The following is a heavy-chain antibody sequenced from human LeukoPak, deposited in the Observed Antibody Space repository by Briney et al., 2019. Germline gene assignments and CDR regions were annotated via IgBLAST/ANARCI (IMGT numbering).Heavy chain of an antibody. CDR2: INPNSGGT. CDR1: GYTFTGYY. J-gene: IGHJ3*02. CDR3: ARVGWGYSNDAFDI. Sequence: GASVKVSCKASGYTFTGYYMHWVRQAPGQGLEWVGRINPNSGGTNYAQKFQGRVTMTRDTSISTAYMELSRLRSDDTAVYYCARVGWGYSNDAFDIWGQGTMVTVSS. D-gene: IGHD3-16*01. V-gene: IGHV1-2*06.